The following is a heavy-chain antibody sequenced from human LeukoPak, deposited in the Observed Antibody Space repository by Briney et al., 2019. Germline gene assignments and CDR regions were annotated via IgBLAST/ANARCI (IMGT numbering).Heavy chain of an antibody. CDR2: INTGGSTT. J-gene: IGHJ4*02. CDR3: SRDLRGRDDY. V-gene: IGHV3-74*01. Sequence: GGSLRLSCAASGFTFSSYWMHWVRHAPGKGLVWVSRINTGGSTTDYADSVKGRFTISRDNAKNTLYLQMNSLRAEDTAVYYCSRDLRGRDDYWGQGILVIVSS. D-gene: IGHD5-24*01. CDR1: GFTFSSYW.